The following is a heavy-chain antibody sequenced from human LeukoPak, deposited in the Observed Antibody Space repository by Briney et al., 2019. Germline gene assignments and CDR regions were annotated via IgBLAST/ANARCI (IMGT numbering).Heavy chain of an antibody. Sequence: SETLSLTCTASGGSISSSDYFWSWIRQPAGKGLEWFGRINSRGSTSYNPSLKSRVTLSVDTPKNQFSLKLTSVTVADTAVYYCARYRLGWFDPWGQGTLVTVSS. J-gene: IGHJ5*02. CDR2: INSRGST. CDR3: ARYRLGWFDP. V-gene: IGHV4-61*02. CDR1: GGSISSSDYF. D-gene: IGHD6-25*01.